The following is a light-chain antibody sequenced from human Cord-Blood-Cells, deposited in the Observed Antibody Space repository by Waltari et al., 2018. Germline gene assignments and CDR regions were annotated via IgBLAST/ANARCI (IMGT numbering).Light chain of an antibody. V-gene: IGLV7-46*01. Sequence: QAVAPQQPPLPVSPGGKVPLTCCARTRADTSGSSPYWSQQKPGHAPRQLIYDTSNKRSWTPARFSGSRLGGKAALTLSGAQPEDEAEYYCLLSYSGAVVFGGGTKLTVL. J-gene: IGLJ2*01. CDR2: DTS. CDR1: TRADTSGSS. CDR3: LLSYSGAVV.